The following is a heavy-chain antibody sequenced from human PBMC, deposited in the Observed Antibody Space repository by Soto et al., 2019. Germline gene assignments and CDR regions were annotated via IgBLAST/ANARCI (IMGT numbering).Heavy chain of an antibody. J-gene: IGHJ6*02. Sequence: QVQLVQSGAEVKKPGASVKVSCKAFGYTFNAFYMHWVRQAPGQGLEWMGVINPSGDGTSYAQKFQGRVTMPRETSTSTVYMELSSMRSEDTDVYYCARVALGYDYEDVWGQVTTVTVSS. CDR3: ARVALGYDYEDV. D-gene: IGHD4-17*01. V-gene: IGHV1-46*02. CDR2: INPSGDGT. CDR1: GYTFNAFY.